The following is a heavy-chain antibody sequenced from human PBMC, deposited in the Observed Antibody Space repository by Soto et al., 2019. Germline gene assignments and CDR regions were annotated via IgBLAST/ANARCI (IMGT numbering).Heavy chain of an antibody. CDR2: IRGSGGSR. Sequence: EAQLLESGGGLVQPGGSLRLSCAASGFTSSNYAVTWVRQAPGKGMERVSTIRGSGGSRYYAHSVKGRFTISRDNSKNTLYLQMNSLRAEDTAVYYCAKDQGSIWYEIDYWGQGTLVTVSS. CDR1: GFTSSNYA. J-gene: IGHJ4*02. D-gene: IGHD6-13*01. CDR3: AKDQGSIWYEIDY. V-gene: IGHV3-23*01.